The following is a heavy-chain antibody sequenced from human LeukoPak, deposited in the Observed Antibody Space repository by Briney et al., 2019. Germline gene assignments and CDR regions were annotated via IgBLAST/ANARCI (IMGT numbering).Heavy chain of an antibody. CDR1: GYSFTSYG. J-gene: IGHJ6*03. CDR2: ISGHNGNT. V-gene: IGHV1-18*01. CDR3: ARAASYYYMDV. Sequence: ASVKVSCKASGYSFTSYGISWVRQAPGQGLEWMGWISGHNGNTECAQKFQGRVTMTTDTSTSTAYLELRSLRSEDTAVYYCARAASYYYMDVWGKGTTVTVSS.